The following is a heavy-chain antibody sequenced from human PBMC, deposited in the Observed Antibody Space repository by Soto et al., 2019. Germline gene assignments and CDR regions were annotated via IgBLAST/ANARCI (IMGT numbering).Heavy chain of an antibody. V-gene: IGHV1-18*01. D-gene: IGHD2-2*01. CDR3: LIVVVPDAMGFYGMDV. CDR2: ISAYNGNT. Sequence: XSVKVSCTASGYTFTSYGIIWVRQAPGQGLEWMGWISAYNGNTNYAQKLQGRVTMTTDTSTSTAYMELRSLRSDDTAVYYCLIVVVPDAMGFYGMDVWGQGTTVTVSS. CDR1: GYTFTSYG. J-gene: IGHJ6*02.